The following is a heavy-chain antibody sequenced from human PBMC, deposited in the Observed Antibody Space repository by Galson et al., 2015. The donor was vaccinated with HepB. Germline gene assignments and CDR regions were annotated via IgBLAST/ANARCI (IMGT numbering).Heavy chain of an antibody. Sequence: SLRLSCAASGFTFSSYAMHWVRQAPGKGLEWVAVISYDGSNKYYADSVKGRFTISRDNSKNTLYLQMNSLRAEDTAVYYCARDLEVPLRWGPNYYYYYGMDVWGQGTTVTVSS. J-gene: IGHJ6*02. CDR2: ISYDGSNK. D-gene: IGHD4-23*01. V-gene: IGHV3-30*04. CDR3: ARDLEVPLRWGPNYYYYYGMDV. CDR1: GFTFSSYA.